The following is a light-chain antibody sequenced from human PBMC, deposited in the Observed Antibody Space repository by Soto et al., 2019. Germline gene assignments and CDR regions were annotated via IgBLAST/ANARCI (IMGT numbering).Light chain of an antibody. CDR1: QSFCSGC. CDR2: GAS. CDR3: QHYGTTPWT. V-gene: IGKV3-20*01. Sequence: ETVLTQSPATLSLSPGERVTLSCRASQSFCSGCLAWYQQKPGQSPRLLIYGASSRATGIPDRFSRSGSGTDFTLTISRLEPEDFAVYYCQHYGTTPWTFGPGTKVGIK. J-gene: IGKJ1*01.